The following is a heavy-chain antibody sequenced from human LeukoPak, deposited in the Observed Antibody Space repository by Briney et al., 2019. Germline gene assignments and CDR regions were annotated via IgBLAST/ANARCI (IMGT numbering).Heavy chain of an antibody. V-gene: IGHV1-69*04. D-gene: IGHD2-15*01. CDR3: AVQGYCSGGSCDHY. J-gene: IGHJ4*02. Sequence: SVKLSCEASGGTFSSYAISWVRQAPGQGLEWMGRIIPILGIANYAQKFQGRVTITADKSTSTAYMELSSLRSEDTAVYYCAVQGYCSGGSCDHYWGQGTLVTVSS. CDR2: IIPILGIA. CDR1: GGTFSSYA.